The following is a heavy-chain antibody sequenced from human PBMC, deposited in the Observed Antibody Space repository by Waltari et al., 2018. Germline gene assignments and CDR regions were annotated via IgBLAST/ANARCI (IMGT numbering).Heavy chain of an antibody. V-gene: IGHV1-69*12. CDR2: IIPIFGTA. Sequence: QVQLVQSGAEVKKPGSSVKVSCKASGGTFSSYAISWVRQAPGQGLGWMGGIIPIFGTANYAQKFQGRVTITADESTSTAYMELSSLRSEDTAVYYCARDHVRDCSSTSCYTGWFDPWGQGTLVTVSS. D-gene: IGHD2-2*02. CDR1: GGTFSSYA. CDR3: ARDHVRDCSSTSCYTGWFDP. J-gene: IGHJ5*02.